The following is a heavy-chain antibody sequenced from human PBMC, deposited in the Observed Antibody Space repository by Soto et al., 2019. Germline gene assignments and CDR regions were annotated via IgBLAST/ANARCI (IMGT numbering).Heavy chain of an antibody. V-gene: IGHV1-2*04. Sequence: ASVKVSCKASGYSFTDYHIHWVRQAPGQGLEWLGRINPKSGGTSTAQKFQGWVTMTRDRSISTVYVELTRLRSDDTAVYFCARGHSTDCSNGVCSFFYNHEMDDWGQGTTVTVSS. CDR2: INPKSGGT. D-gene: IGHD2-8*01. CDR1: GYSFTDYH. J-gene: IGHJ6*02. CDR3: ARGHSTDCSNGVCSFFYNHEMDD.